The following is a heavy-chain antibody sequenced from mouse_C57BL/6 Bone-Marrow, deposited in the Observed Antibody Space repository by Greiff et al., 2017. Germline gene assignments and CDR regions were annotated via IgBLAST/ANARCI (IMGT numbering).Heavy chain of an antibody. V-gene: IGHV1-55*01. CDR3: ARDTTVVHWYFDV. D-gene: IGHD1-1*01. Sequence: QVQLKQPGAELAKPGASVKMSCKASGYTFTSYWITWVKQRPGQGLEWIGDIYPGSGSTNYNEKFKSKATLTVDTSSSTAYMQLSSLTSEDSAVYYCARDTTVVHWYFDVWGTGTTVTVSS. CDR2: IYPGSGST. CDR1: GYTFTSYW. J-gene: IGHJ1*03.